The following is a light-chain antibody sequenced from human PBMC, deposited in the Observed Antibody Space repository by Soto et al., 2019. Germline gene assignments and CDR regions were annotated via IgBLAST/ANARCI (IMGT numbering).Light chain of an antibody. J-gene: IGKJ1*01. CDR1: QSISNY. Sequence: DIQMTQSPSSLSASVGDRVTITCRASQSISNYLNWYQQKPGKAPKLLMYAASSLQSGVPSRFGGSRSGTDFTLTISSLQPEEFATYYCQQSYSTPRTFGQGTKVEIK. CDR2: AAS. V-gene: IGKV1-39*01. CDR3: QQSYSTPRT.